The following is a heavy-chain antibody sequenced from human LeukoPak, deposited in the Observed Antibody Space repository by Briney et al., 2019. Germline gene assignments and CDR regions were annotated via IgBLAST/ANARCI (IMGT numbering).Heavy chain of an antibody. Sequence: GALRLSCEASGFPFSSYSMNWVRQAPGKGLEWVSSISSSSSYIYYADSVKGRFTISRDNAKNSLYLQMNSLRAEDTAVYFCARGTDYDYVWGSYRFAYWGQGTLVTVSS. CDR1: GFPFSSYS. V-gene: IGHV3-21*01. J-gene: IGHJ4*02. CDR3: ARGTDYDYVWGSYRFAY. D-gene: IGHD3-16*02. CDR2: ISSSSSYI.